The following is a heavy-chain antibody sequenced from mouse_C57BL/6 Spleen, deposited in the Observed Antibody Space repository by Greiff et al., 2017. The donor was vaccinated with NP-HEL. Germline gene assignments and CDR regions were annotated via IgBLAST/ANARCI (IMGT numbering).Heavy chain of an antibody. CDR2: IDPYDSET. CDR3: ARGTTVDYFDY. V-gene: IGHV1-52*01. Sequence: QVQLQQPGAELVRPGSSVKLSCKASGYTFTSYWMHWVKQSPIQGLEWIGNIDPYDSETHYNQKFKDKATLTVDKSSNTLYMQLSSLTSEDTAVYYCARGTTVDYFDYWGQGTTLTVSS. D-gene: IGHD1-1*01. J-gene: IGHJ2*01. CDR1: GYTFTSYW.